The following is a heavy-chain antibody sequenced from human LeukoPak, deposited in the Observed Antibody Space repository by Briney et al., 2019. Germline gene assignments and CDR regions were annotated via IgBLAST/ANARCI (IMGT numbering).Heavy chain of an antibody. Sequence: GRSLRLSCAASGFTFDDYAMHWVRQAPGKGLEWVSGISWNSGSIGYADSVKGRFTISRDNAKNSLYLQMNSLRAEDMALYYCAAGKWELPVDYWGQGTLVTVSS. CDR2: ISWNSGSI. CDR1: GFTFDDYA. D-gene: IGHD1-26*01. CDR3: AAGKWELPVDY. J-gene: IGHJ4*02. V-gene: IGHV3-9*03.